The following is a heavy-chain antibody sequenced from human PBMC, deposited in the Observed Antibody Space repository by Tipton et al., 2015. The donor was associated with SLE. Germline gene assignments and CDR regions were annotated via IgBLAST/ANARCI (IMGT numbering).Heavy chain of an antibody. Sequence: TLSLTCTVSGGSISSYYWSWIRQPPGKGLEWIGSMYHSGSTYYNPSLRSRVTISLDTSKNQFSLKLRSVTAADTAVYFCARANWAQGHFDFWGQGTLVTVSS. J-gene: IGHJ4*02. CDR1: GGSISSYY. D-gene: IGHD7-27*01. CDR2: MYHSGST. V-gene: IGHV4-59*12. CDR3: ARANWAQGHFDF.